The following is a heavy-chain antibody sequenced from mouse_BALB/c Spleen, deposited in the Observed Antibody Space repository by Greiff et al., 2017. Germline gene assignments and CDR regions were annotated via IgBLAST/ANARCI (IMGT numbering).Heavy chain of an antibody. V-gene: IGHV5-4*02. Sequence: EVKVVESGGGLVKPGGSLKLSCAASGFTFSDYYMYWVRQTPEKRLEWVATISDGGSYTYYPDSVKGRFTISRDNAKNNLYLQMSSLKSEDTAMYYCARDRDYYGSFYAMDYWGQGTSVTVSS. D-gene: IGHD1-1*01. CDR1: GFTFSDYY. CDR2: ISDGGSYT. CDR3: ARDRDYYGSFYAMDY. J-gene: IGHJ4*01.